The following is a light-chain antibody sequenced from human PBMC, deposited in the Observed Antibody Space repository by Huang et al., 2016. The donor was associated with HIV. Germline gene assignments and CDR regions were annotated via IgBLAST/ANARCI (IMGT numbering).Light chain of an antibody. V-gene: IGKV1-17*03. CDR3: LQHHAYPRT. J-gene: IGKJ1*01. CDR2: AAS. CDR1: QDISNY. Sequence: DIQMTQSPSAMSASVGDKVTITCRASQDISNYLVWFQQKPGRAPKRLIYAASSLQSWVPSRFSGSGYGTKFTLTISSLQPEDFATYYCLQHHAYPRTFGPGTKVEVK.